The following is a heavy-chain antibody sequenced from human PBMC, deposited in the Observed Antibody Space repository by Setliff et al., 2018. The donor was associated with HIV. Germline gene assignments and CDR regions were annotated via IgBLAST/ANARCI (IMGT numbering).Heavy chain of an antibody. D-gene: IGHD3-3*01. CDR3: ARIFGDQGYYYGMDV. V-gene: IGHV4-38-2*01. J-gene: IGHJ6*02. Sequence: SETLSLTCAVSGYSISSGYYWGWVRQPPGKGLEWVGSIYHSGTTYYNPSLKSRVTMSVDTSKNQFSLKLTSVTAADTAVYYGARIFGDQGYYYGMDVWGQGTTVTVSS. CDR2: IYHSGTT. CDR1: GYSISSGYY.